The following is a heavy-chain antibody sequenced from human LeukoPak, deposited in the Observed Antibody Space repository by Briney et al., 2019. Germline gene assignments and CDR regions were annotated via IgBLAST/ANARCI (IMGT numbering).Heavy chain of an antibody. CDR1: GSTFSSYG. J-gene: IGHJ3*02. V-gene: IGHV3-30*18. D-gene: IGHD3-10*01. Sequence: GGSLRLSCAASGSTFSSYGMHWVRQAPGKGLEWVAVISYDGSNKYYADSVKGRFTISRDNSKNTLYLQMNSLRAEDTAVYYCAKVLSGELWFGELFVFDIWGQGTMVTVSS. CDR3: AKVLSGELWFGELFVFDI. CDR2: ISYDGSNK.